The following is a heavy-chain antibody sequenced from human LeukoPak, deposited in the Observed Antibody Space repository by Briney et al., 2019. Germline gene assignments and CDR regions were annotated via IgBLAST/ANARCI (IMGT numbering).Heavy chain of an antibody. CDR3: ASSRGIPPYYYYGMDV. Sequence: SETLSLTCAVYGGSFSGYYWSWIRQPPGKGLEWIGEINHSGSTNYNPSLKSRVTLSVDTSKNQFSLKLSSVTAADTAVYYCASSRGIPPYYYYGMDVWGQGTTVTVSS. CDR1: GGSFSGYY. V-gene: IGHV4-34*01. CDR2: INHSGST. J-gene: IGHJ6*02.